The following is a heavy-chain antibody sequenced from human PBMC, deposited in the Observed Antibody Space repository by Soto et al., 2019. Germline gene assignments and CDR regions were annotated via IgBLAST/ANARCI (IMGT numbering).Heavy chain of an antibody. J-gene: IGHJ6*03. CDR3: ARETKEQQQLVTYYYYYYMDV. Sequence: GGSLRLSCAASGFTFSSYWMSWVRQAPGKGLEWVANIKQDGSEKYYVDSVKGRFTISRDNAKNSLYLQMNSLRAEDTAVYYCARETKEQQQLVTYYYYYYMDVWGKGTTVTVSS. CDR1: GFTFSSYW. V-gene: IGHV3-7*01. CDR2: IKQDGSEK. D-gene: IGHD6-13*01.